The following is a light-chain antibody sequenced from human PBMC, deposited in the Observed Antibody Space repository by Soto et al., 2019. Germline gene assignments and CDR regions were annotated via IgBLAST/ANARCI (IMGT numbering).Light chain of an antibody. CDR3: QQCYNTPS. Sequence: DIVMTQSPDSLSVSLGERDTINCKSSQSVLYSSNNKNCLAWYQQKPGQSPKLLIYWASTRESGVPDRFSGSGSGTDFTLTISSLQAEDVAVYYCQQCYNTPSFGPGTKVDI. V-gene: IGKV4-1*01. CDR2: WAS. CDR1: QSVLYSSNNKNC. J-gene: IGKJ3*01.